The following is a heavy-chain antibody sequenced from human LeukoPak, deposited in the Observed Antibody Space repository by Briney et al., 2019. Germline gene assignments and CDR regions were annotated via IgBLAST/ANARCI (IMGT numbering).Heavy chain of an antibody. V-gene: IGHV1-69*04. J-gene: IGHJ4*02. D-gene: IGHD2-2*01. CDR2: IIPILGIA. CDR1: GGTFSSYA. CDR3: ARGGNVVVPAAMAFDY. Sequence: SVKVSCKASGGTFSSYAISWVRQAPGQGLEWMGRIIPILGIANYAQKFQGRVTITADKSTSTAYMELSSLRSEDTAVYYCARGGNVVVPAAMAFDYWGQGTLVTVSS.